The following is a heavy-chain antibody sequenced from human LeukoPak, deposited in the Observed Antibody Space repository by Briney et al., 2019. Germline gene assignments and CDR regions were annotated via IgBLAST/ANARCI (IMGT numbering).Heavy chain of an antibody. V-gene: IGHV4-59*01. CDR2: IYYSGST. CDR3: ERGSGWYSDY. D-gene: IGHD6-19*01. J-gene: IGHJ4*02. Sequence: SETLSLTCTVSGGSISSYYWSWIRQPPGRGLEWIGYIYYSGSTNYNPSLKSRVTMSEDTSKNQFSLKLSSVTAADTAVYYCERGSGWYSDYWGQGTLVTVSS. CDR1: GGSISSYY.